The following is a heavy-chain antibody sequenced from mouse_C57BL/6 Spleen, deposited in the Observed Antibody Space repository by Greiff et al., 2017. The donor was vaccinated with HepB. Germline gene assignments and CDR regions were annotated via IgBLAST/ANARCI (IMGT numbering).Heavy chain of an antibody. D-gene: IGHD1-1*01. V-gene: IGHV1-64*01. Sequence: VQLQQPGAELVKPGASVKLSCKASGYTFTSYWMHWVKQRPGQGLEWIGMIHPNSGSTNYNEKFKSKATLTVDKSSSTAYMQLSSLTSEDSAVYYCAREGITTVVRYFDVWGTGTTVTVSS. CDR1: GYTFTSYW. CDR2: IHPNSGST. J-gene: IGHJ1*03. CDR3: AREGITTVVRYFDV.